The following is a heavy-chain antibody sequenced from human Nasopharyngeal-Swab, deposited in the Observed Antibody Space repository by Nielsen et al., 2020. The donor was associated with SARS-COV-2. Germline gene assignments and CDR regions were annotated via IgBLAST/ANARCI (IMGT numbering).Heavy chain of an antibody. CDR3: AKDILPGRYDRTYDAFDI. V-gene: IGHV3-23*01. CDR1: GFTFSSYA. CDR2: ISGSGGST. D-gene: IGHD3-22*01. J-gene: IGHJ3*02. Sequence: GDLKLSCAASGFTFSSYAMSWVRQAPGKGLEWVSAISGSGGSTYYADSVKGRFTISRDNSKNTLYLQMNSLRAEDTAVYYCAKDILPGRYDRTYDAFDIWGQGTMVTVSS.